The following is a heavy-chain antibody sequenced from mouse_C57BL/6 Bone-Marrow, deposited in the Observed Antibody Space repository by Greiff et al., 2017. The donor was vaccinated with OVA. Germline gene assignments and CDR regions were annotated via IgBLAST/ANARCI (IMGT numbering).Heavy chain of an antibody. CDR1: GYTFTSYW. CDR2: IDPNSGGT. V-gene: IGHV1-72*01. CDR3: ARGDREGSYYAMDY. Sequence: QQSCKASGYTFTSYWMHWVKQRPGRGLEWIGRIDPNSGGTKYNEKFKSKATLTVDKPSSTAYMQLSSLTSEDSAVYYCARGDREGSYYAMDYWGQGTSVTVSS. J-gene: IGHJ4*01.